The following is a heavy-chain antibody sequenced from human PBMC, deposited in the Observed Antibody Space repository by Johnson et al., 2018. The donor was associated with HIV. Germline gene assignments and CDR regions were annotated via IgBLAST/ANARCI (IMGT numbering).Heavy chain of an antibody. CDR1: GFMFDGYA. CDR3: ARDYRFRSFSSSPEAFDV. V-gene: IGHV3-30*04. CDR2: IFFDGSNA. D-gene: IGHD2-2*01. J-gene: IGHJ3*01. Sequence: QVQLVESGGGLIQPGGSLRLSCAASGFMFDGYAMHWVRQAPGKGLEWVAVIFFDGSNAYYSDSVKGRFTISRDNAKNTVYLQMNSLRGEDTAAYYCARDYRFRSFSSSPEAFDVWGRGTLVTVSS.